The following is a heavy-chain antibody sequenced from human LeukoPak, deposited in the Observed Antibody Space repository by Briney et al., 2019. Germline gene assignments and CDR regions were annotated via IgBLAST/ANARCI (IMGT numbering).Heavy chain of an antibody. CDR3: AKYPVPSPKPGIAAAGRGWCYFDY. Sequence: GGSLRLSCAASGFTFSSYAMSWVRQAPGKGLEWVSAISGSGGSTYYADSVKGRFTISRDNSKNTLYLQVNSLRAEDTVVYYCAKYPVPSPKPGIAAAGRGWCYFDYWGQGTLVTVSS. J-gene: IGHJ4*02. V-gene: IGHV3-23*01. CDR1: GFTFSSYA. D-gene: IGHD6-13*01. CDR2: ISGSGGST.